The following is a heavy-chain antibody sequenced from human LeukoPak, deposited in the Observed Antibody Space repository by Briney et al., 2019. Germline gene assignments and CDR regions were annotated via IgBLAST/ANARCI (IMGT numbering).Heavy chain of an antibody. V-gene: IGHV3-73*01. CDR2: IRSEANSYAT. CDR3: SRQLYSSDEEYYFDY. D-gene: IGHD6-19*01. CDR1: GFTFSNAW. Sequence: PGGSLRLSCAASGFTFSNAWMSWVRQAPGKGLEWVGRIRSEANSYATSYAASVKGRFTISRDDSKNTAYLQMNSLKTEDTAVYYCSRQLYSSDEEYYFDYWGQGTLVTVSS. J-gene: IGHJ4*02.